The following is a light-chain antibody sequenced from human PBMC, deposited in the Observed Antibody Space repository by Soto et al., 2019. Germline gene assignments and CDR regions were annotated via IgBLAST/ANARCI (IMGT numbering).Light chain of an antibody. CDR2: GAS. J-gene: IGKJ3*01. CDR1: QSVSSNY. V-gene: IGKV3-20*01. Sequence: EIVLTQSPGTLSVSPGERVTLSCRASQSVSSNYLAWYQQRPGQAPRLLIFGASYRATGIPDRFSGSGSGTDVTLTISTMEPEDFAVYYCQQYSSSPPEFTFGPGTKVDSK. CDR3: QQYSSSPPEFT.